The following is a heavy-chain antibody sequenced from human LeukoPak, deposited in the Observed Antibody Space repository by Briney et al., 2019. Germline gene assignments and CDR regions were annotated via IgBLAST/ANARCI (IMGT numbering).Heavy chain of an antibody. CDR3: ARGVRRFLEWVSMDV. CDR1: GFIFSTYA. V-gene: IGHV3-23*01. D-gene: IGHD3-3*01. Sequence: GGCLRLSCAASGFIFSTYAMNWVRQAPGKGLEWVSGITDSGDNTYYVDSVKGRFIISRDNAKKMLYLQMNSLRAEDTAVYYCARGVRRFLEWVSMDVWGKGTTVTVSS. J-gene: IGHJ6*03. CDR2: ITDSGDNT.